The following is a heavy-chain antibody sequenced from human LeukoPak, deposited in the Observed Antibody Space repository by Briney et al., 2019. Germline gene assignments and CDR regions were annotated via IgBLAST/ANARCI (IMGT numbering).Heavy chain of an antibody. CDR1: GCTFTSYD. Sequence: ASVKVSCKASGCTFTSYDINWVRQATGQGLEWMGWMNPNSGNTGYAQKFQGRVTMTRNTSISTAYMELSSLRSEDTAVYYCARGGGVVATMYYYYGMDVWGQGTTVTVSS. CDR3: ARGGGVVATMYYYYGMDV. CDR2: MNPNSGNT. D-gene: IGHD5-12*01. J-gene: IGHJ6*02. V-gene: IGHV1-8*01.